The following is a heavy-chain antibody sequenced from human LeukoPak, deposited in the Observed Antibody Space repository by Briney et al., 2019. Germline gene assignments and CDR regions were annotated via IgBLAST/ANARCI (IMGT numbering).Heavy chain of an antibody. Sequence: ASVKVSCKASGYTLTYNNISWVRQAPGQGLEWMGWINTKNGDTNYAQKLQGRVTMTTDTSTNTTYMELRSLRSDDTAVYYCARGSGHCYGDNCFYFFDLWGQGFLVTVSS. CDR1: GYTLTYNN. V-gene: IGHV1-18*01. D-gene: IGHD2-21*01. J-gene: IGHJ4*02. CDR3: ARGSGHCYGDNCFYFFDL. CDR2: INTKNGDT.